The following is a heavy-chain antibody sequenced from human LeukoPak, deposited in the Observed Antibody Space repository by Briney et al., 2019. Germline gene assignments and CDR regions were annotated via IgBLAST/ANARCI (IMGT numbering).Heavy chain of an antibody. V-gene: IGHV4-34*01. Sequence: SETLSLTCAVYGGSFSGYYWSWIRQPPGKGLEWIGEINNSGSPNANPYPRSGLTISVDTYKNQFSLQLISVPAAARAAYYCARGRKRYSSSWRPPAYFDYWGQGNLVTVSS. CDR2: INNSGSP. CDR3: ARGRKRYSSSWRPPAYFDY. CDR1: GGSFSGYY. D-gene: IGHD6-13*01. J-gene: IGHJ4*02.